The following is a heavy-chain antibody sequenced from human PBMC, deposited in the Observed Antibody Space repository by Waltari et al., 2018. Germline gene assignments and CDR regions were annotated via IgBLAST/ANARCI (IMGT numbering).Heavy chain of an antibody. D-gene: IGHD2-15*01. CDR2: IHRSGKT. J-gene: IGHJ4*02. CDR3: ARDRGRGLYLDS. Sequence: GGWARQPPGKGRGWIGQIHRSGKTYYNPSLESRVTMSIDTSTNKLSLKLSSATAADTAVYYCARDRGRGLYLDSWGQGTLVTVSP. V-gene: IGHV4-4*02.